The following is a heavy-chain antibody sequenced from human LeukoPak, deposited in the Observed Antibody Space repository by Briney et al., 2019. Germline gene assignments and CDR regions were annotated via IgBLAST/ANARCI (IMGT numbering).Heavy chain of an antibody. Sequence: PSETLSLTCTVSGYSISSGYYWGWIRQPPGKGLEWIGSIYHSGSTYYNPSLKSRVTISVDTSKNQFSLKLSSVTAADTAVYYCASQRGYNWNYEADWGQGTLVTVSS. J-gene: IGHJ4*02. CDR2: IYHSGST. CDR1: GYSISSGYY. CDR3: ASQRGYNWNYEAD. D-gene: IGHD1-7*01. V-gene: IGHV4-38-2*02.